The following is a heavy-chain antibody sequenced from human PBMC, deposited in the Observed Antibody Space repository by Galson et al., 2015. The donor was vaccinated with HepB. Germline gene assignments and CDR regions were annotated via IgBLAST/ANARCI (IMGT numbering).Heavy chain of an antibody. V-gene: IGHV7-4-1*02. CDR2: INTNTGNP. CDR3: ARDAAIIAVAGTGPDFDY. CDR1: GYIFTSYA. J-gene: IGHJ4*02. Sequence: SVKVPCKASGYIFTSYAMNWVRQAPGQGLEWMGWINTNTGNPTYAQGFTGRFVFSLDTSVSTAYLQISSLKAEDTAVYYCARDAAIIAVAGTGPDFDYWGQGTLVTVSS. D-gene: IGHD6-19*01.